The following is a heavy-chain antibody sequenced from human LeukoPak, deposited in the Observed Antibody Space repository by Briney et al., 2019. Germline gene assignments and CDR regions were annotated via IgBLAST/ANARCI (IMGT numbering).Heavy chain of an antibody. CDR1: GFTFSNYA. J-gene: IGHJ4*02. V-gene: IGHV3-23*01. Sequence: PGGSLRLSCAASGFTFSNYALSWVRQAPGKGLEWVSIISGSGGITYYADSVVKGRFTISRDSSKNTMYMQMNSLRAEDTAVYYCARGGSQPITMHVFDYRGQGTLVTVSS. D-gene: IGHD3-10*01. CDR2: ISGSGGIT. CDR3: ARGGSQPITMHVFDY.